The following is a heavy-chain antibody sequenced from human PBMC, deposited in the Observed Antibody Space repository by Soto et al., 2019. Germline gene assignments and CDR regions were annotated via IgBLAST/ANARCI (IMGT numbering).Heavy chain of an antibody. J-gene: IGHJ6*02. D-gene: IGHD2-2*02. CDR2: IIPIFGTA. V-gene: IGHV1-69*06. CDR3: AREDIVVVPAAIRPAYYYYGMDV. CDR1: GGTFSSYA. Sequence: SVKVSCKASGGTFSSYAISWVRQAPGQGLEWMGGIIPIFGTANYAQKFQGRVTITADKSTSTAYMELSSLRSEDMAVYYCAREDIVVVPAAIRPAYYYYGMDVWGQGTTVTVS.